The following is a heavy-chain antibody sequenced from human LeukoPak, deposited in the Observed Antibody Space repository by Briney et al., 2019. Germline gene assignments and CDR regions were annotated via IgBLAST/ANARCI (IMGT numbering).Heavy chain of an antibody. CDR3: ARVITMVLGDI. J-gene: IGHJ3*02. Sequence: ASVKVSCKASGYNFSRYAITWVRQAPGQGLEWMGWISGYNGKTDYAQQLQDRVTMTTDTSTSTAYMELRSLRSDDTAVYYCARVITMVLGDIWGQGTMVTVSS. V-gene: IGHV1-18*01. D-gene: IGHD3-10*01. CDR2: ISGYNGKT. CDR1: GYNFSRYA.